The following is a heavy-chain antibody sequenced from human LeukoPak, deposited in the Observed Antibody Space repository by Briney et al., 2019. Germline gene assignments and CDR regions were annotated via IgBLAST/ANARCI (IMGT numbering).Heavy chain of an antibody. Sequence: GASVKVSCKASGYTFTNYVHWVRQAPGQGLEWMGIINPSDGSTSYAQKFQGRVTMTRDTSTSTVYMELSSLRSEDTAVYYCGRDLLWSLDYWGQGTLVTVSS. CDR1: GYTFTNY. CDR2: INPSDGST. J-gene: IGHJ4*02. V-gene: IGHV1-46*01. D-gene: IGHD3-10*01. CDR3: GRDLLWSLDY.